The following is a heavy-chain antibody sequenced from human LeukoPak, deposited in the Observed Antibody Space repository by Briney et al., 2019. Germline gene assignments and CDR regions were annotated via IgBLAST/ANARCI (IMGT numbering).Heavy chain of an antibody. J-gene: IGHJ3*02. CDR1: GFTFSNYA. Sequence: EGSLRLSCAASGFTFSNYAMNWVRQAPGKGPEWVSYIRGGGAVTHYAESVKGRFTISRDNFNNILYLQMSSLRAEDTAVYYCAKCESNYGNDALDIWGQGTMVTVSS. V-gene: IGHV3-23*01. CDR2: IRGGGAVT. D-gene: IGHD5-18*01. CDR3: AKCESNYGNDALDI.